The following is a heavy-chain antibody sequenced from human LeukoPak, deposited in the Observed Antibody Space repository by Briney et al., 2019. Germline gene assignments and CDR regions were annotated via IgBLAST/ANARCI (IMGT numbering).Heavy chain of an antibody. D-gene: IGHD6-13*01. Sequence: GGSLRLSCAASGFTFRSYTMNWVRQAPGKGLEWVSTTSASGGSTYYADSVKGRFTISRDNSKNTLYLQMNSLRAEDTAVYYCAKGGSSWSRFDYWGQGTLVTVSS. CDR1: GFTFRSYT. CDR3: AKGGSSWSRFDY. CDR2: TSASGGST. J-gene: IGHJ4*02. V-gene: IGHV3-23*01.